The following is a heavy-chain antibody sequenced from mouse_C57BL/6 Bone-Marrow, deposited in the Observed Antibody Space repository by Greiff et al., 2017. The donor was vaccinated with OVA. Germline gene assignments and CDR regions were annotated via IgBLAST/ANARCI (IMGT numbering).Heavy chain of an antibody. D-gene: IGHD2-4*01. CDR1: GYTFTSYW. CDR2: IDPSDSET. Sequence: QVQLQQPGAELVRPGSSVKLSCKASGYTFTSYWMHWVKQRPIQGLEWIGNIDPSDSETHYNQKFKDKATLTVDKSSSTAYMQLSSLTSEDSAVYYCARAAGNYDYDKGYWGQGTTLTVSS. CDR3: ARAAGNYDYDKGY. J-gene: IGHJ2*01. V-gene: IGHV1-52*01.